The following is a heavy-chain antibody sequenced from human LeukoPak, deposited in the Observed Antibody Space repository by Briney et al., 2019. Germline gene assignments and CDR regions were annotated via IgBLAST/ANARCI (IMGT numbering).Heavy chain of an antibody. CDR3: ARDLGYCSSTSCSHDY. CDR2: FNPNRGGT. D-gene: IGHD2-2*01. Sequence: GPSVKLSCKASGYTFTGYYMHWVRQAPGQGLEWMGWFNPNRGGTNYAQKFQERVTMTRDTSINTAYMALSRLRSDDTAVYYCARDLGYCSSTSCSHDYWGQGTLVTVSS. J-gene: IGHJ4*02. V-gene: IGHV1-2*02. CDR1: GYTFTGYY.